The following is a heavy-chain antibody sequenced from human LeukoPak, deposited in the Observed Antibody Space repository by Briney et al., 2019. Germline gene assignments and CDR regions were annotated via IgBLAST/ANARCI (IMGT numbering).Heavy chain of an antibody. D-gene: IGHD6-13*01. CDR2: IHYSGST. V-gene: IGHV4-30-4*01. CDR1: GGSISSGGYY. J-gene: IGHJ5*02. Sequence: PSETLTLTCTVSGGSISSGGYYWSWIRQPPGKGLEWIGHIHYSGSTYYNPSLKSRVTISIDTSKNQFSLKLSSVTAADTAVYYCVGDALYSSPWYPGPWGPGTLVTVSS. CDR3: VGDALYSSPWYPGP.